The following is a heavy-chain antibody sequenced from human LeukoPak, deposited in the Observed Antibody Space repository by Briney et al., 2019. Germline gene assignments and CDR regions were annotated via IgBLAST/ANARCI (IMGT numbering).Heavy chain of an antibody. Sequence: ASVKVSCKTSGYTFTTYDISWVLQAPGQGLEWMGWISGHKGNTIYAQKLRGRVTMTTDTSTTTAYMDLRSLRPDDTAVYYCARDHVPRGDGYNYYEYWGQGTLVTVSS. CDR2: ISGHKGNT. D-gene: IGHD5-24*01. CDR1: GYTFTTYD. V-gene: IGHV1-18*01. J-gene: IGHJ4*02. CDR3: ARDHVPRGDGYNYYEY.